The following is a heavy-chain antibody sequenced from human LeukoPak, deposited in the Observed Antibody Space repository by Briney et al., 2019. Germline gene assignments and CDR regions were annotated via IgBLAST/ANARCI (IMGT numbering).Heavy chain of an antibody. CDR1: GYSFSNYW. J-gene: IGHJ4*02. V-gene: IGHV5-51*01. CDR2: IYPGDSDT. Sequence: GESLKISCEGSGYSFSNYWLGWVRQMPGKGLEWMGIIYPGDSDTRYSPSFQGQVTISADKSISTAYPQWSSLKASDTAMYYCARVDYYDRSGYFGYWGQGTQVTVSS. CDR3: ARVDYYDRSGYFGY. D-gene: IGHD3-22*01.